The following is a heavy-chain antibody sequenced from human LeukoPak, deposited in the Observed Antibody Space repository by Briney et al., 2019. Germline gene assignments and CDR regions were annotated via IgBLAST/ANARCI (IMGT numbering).Heavy chain of an antibody. V-gene: IGHV1-2*02. J-gene: IGHJ4*02. CDR1: GYTFTGYY. Sequence: ASVKVSCKASGYTFTGYYMHWVRQAPGQGLEWMGWINPNSGGTNYAQKFQGRVTMTRDTSISTAYMELSRLRSDDTAVYYCAKGSGSHFGLTYFDYWGQGTLVTASS. CDR2: INPNSGGT. CDR3: AKGSGSHFGLTYFDY. D-gene: IGHD1-26*01.